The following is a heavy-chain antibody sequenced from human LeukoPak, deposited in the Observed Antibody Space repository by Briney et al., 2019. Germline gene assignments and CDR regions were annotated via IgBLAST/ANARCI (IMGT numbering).Heavy chain of an antibody. J-gene: IGHJ4*02. CDR1: GFTFNNYA. V-gene: IGHV3-23*01. Sequence: GGSLRLSCAASGFTFNNYAMNWVRQAPGKGLEWVSSISGGGETTSYADSAKGRFTISRDNSQNTLYLQMNSLRAEDTAVYYCARDYADYVGYFFFDYWGQGTLVTVSS. D-gene: IGHD4-17*01. CDR3: ARDYADYVGYFFFDY. CDR2: ISGGGETT.